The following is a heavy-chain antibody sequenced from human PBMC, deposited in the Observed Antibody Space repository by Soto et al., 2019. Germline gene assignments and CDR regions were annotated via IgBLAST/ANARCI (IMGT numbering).Heavy chain of an antibody. J-gene: IGHJ6*02. CDR1: GGTFGTYG. CDR3: RRATQEPMITHYYDAMDA. D-gene: IGHD3-16*01. V-gene: IGHV1-69*01. CDR2: IVPFFGTP. Sequence: QVHLLQSGAEVKKPGSSVKVSCKASGGTFGTYGISWVRQAPGQGLEWMGGIVPFFGTPDYAENLQGRVTITADESTTTPYMELASRGSGATPVYYCRRATQEPMITHYYDAMDAGGQGPPFTVSS.